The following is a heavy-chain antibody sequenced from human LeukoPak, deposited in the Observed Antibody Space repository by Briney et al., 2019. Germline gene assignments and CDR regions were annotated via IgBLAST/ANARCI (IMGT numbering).Heavy chain of an antibody. CDR2: IKSKTDGGTT. D-gene: IGHD2-8*02. CDR3: TTKTASGTGGTFYYYYGMDV. V-gene: IGHV3-15*01. Sequence: GGSLRLSCAASGFTFNNAWMSWVRQAPGKGLEWVGRIKSKTDGGTTDYAAPVKGRFTISRDDSKNTLYLQMNTLRAEDTAVYFCTTKTASGTGGTFYYYYGMDVWGQGTTVTVSS. CDR1: GFTFNNAW. J-gene: IGHJ6*02.